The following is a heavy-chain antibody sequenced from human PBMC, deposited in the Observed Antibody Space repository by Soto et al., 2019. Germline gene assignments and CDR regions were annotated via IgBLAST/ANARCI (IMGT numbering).Heavy chain of an antibody. V-gene: IGHV3-33*01. J-gene: IGHJ3*02. CDR2: IWSDGSNT. Sequence: GGSLRLSWAASGFSSRSYGEHWVRQAPGKGLEWVAVIWSDGSNTYYANSVRARLTNCRDNSENTPYLHMSSLRADDTAVYHCAREYYDFWSDYYTGKEAFDIWGQGTMVTV. CDR1: GFSSRSYG. CDR3: AREYYDFWSDYYTGKEAFDI. D-gene: IGHD3-3*01.